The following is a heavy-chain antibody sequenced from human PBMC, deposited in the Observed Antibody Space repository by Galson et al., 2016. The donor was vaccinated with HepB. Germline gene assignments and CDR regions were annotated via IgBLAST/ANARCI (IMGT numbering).Heavy chain of an antibody. V-gene: IGHV4-4*02. Sequence: LSLTCAVSGGSISSSNWWSWVRQAPGKGLEWMGEIYHSGSTNYNPSLKSRVTILVDKSKNQFSLKLSSVTAADTAVYYCAGGFYDFWSGYSHWFDPWGQGTLVTVSS. CDR3: AGGFYDFWSGYSHWFDP. CDR2: IYHSGST. CDR1: GGSISSSNW. D-gene: IGHD3-3*01. J-gene: IGHJ5*02.